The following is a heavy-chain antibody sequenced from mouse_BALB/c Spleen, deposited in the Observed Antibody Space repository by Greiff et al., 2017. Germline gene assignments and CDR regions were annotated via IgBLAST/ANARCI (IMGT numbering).Heavy chain of an antibody. CDR1: GFTFSSFG. Sequence: DVKLVESGGGLVQPGGSRKLSCAASGFTFSSFGMHWVRQAPEKGLEWVAYISSGSSTIYYADTVKGRFTISRDNPKNTLFLQMTSLRSEDTAMYYCARDDYYGGRFAYWGQGTLVTVSA. J-gene: IGHJ3*01. CDR3: ARDDYYGGRFAY. CDR2: ISSGSSTI. D-gene: IGHD1-1*01. V-gene: IGHV5-17*02.